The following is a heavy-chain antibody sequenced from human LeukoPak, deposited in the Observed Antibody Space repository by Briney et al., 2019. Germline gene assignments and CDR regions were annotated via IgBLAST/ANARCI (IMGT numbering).Heavy chain of an antibody. Sequence: PSETLSLTCAVYGGSFSGYYRSWIRQPPGKGLEWIGEINHSGSTNYNPSLKSRVTISVDTSKNQFSLKLSSVTAADTAVYYCARVNWYFDLWGRGTLVTVSS. V-gene: IGHV4-34*01. CDR1: GGSFSGYY. CDR3: ARVNWYFDL. J-gene: IGHJ2*01. CDR2: INHSGST.